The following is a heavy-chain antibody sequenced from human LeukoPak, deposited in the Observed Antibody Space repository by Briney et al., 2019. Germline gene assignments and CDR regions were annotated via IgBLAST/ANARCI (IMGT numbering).Heavy chain of an antibody. J-gene: IGHJ4*02. CDR1: GFTFSSYW. Sequence: GGSLRLSCAASGFTFSSYWMSWVRQAPGKGLEWVANIKQDGSEKYYVDSVKGRFTISRDNAKNSLYLQMNSLRAEDTAVYYCARDTSGMAPPFDYWGQGTLVTVSS. CDR3: ARDTSGMAPPFDY. CDR2: IKQDGSEK. D-gene: IGHD5-24*01. V-gene: IGHV3-7*01.